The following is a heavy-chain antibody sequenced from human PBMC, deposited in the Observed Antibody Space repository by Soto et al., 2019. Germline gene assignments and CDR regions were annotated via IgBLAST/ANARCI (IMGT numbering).Heavy chain of an antibody. CDR3: ATSQADGDYRGWDY. CDR1: GGSISSYY. CDR2: IYYSGST. D-gene: IGHD4-17*01. Sequence: PSETLSLTCTVSGGSISSYYWSWIRQPPGKGLEWIGYIYYSGSTNYNPSLKSRVTISVDTSKNQFSLKLSSVTAADTAVYYCATSQADGDYRGWDYGGHGTLVTVPS. J-gene: IGHJ4*01. V-gene: IGHV4-59*01.